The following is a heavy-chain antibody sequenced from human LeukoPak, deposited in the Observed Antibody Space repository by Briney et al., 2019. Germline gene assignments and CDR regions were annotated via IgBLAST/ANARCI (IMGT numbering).Heavy chain of an antibody. J-gene: IGHJ4*02. Sequence: PSETLSLTCAVYGGSFSGYYWSWIRQPPGKGLEWIGEINHSGSTNYNPSLKSRVTLSVDTSKDQFSLKLSSVTAADTAVYCCARQDKFYYDSSGYYYPSWYFDYWGQGSLVTVSS. CDR1: GGSFSGYY. V-gene: IGHV4-34*01. CDR2: INHSGST. D-gene: IGHD3-22*01. CDR3: ARQDKFYYDSSGYYYPSWYFDY.